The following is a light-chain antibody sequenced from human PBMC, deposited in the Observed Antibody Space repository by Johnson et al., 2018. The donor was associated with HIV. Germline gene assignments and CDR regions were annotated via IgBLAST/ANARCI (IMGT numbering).Light chain of an antibody. CDR1: SSNIGNNY. CDR3: GTWDSSLSAYV. V-gene: IGLV1-51*01. J-gene: IGLJ1*01. Sequence: QSVLTQPPSVSAAPGQKVTISCSGSSSNIGNNYVSWYQQLPGTAPKLLIFDNHKRPSGIPDRFSGSKSGTSATLGITGLQTGDEADYYCGTWDSSLSAYVFGTGTKVTFL. CDR2: DNH.